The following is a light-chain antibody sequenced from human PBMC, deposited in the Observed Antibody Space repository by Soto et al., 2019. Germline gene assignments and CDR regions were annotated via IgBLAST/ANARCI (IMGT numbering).Light chain of an antibody. J-gene: IGKJ1*01. Sequence: EIVLTQSPGTLSLSPGERATLSCRASQSVSSSYLAWYQQKPGHAPRLLIYGASSRATGIPDRFSGSGSGTDFTLTISILEPEDFAVYYCQQYCSSPRTFGQGTKVEIK. CDR2: GAS. CDR1: QSVSSSY. CDR3: QQYCSSPRT. V-gene: IGKV3-20*01.